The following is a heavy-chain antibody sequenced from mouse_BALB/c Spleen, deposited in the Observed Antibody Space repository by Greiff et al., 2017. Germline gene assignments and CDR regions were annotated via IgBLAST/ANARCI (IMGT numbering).Heavy chain of an antibody. V-gene: IGHV6-6*02. Sequence: EVKVEESGGGLVQPGGSMKLSCVASGFTFSNYWMNWVRQSPEKGLEWVAEIRLKSNNYATHYAESVKGRFTISRDDSKSSVYLQMNNLRAEDTGIYYCTRNGYYNFDYWGQGTTLTVSS. CDR2: IRLKSNNYAT. CDR3: TRNGYYNFDY. D-gene: IGHD2-3*01. CDR1: GFTFSNYW. J-gene: IGHJ2*01.